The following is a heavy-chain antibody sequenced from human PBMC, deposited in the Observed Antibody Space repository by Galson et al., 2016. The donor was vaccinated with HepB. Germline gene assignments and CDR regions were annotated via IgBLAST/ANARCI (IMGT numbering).Heavy chain of an antibody. CDR2: IYSGGTT. CDR3: ARGLSGYYGSGTYYTDEGAFDI. V-gene: IGHV3-66*01. D-gene: IGHD3-10*01. J-gene: IGHJ3*02. CDR1: GFTVSSIY. Sequence: SLRLSCAASGFTVSSIYMSWVRQAPGKGLEWVSTIYSGGTTYYTESVKGRFTISRDNSKNTLYLQVNSLRAEDTAVYCCARGLSGYYGSGTYYTDEGAFDIWGQGTMVTVSS.